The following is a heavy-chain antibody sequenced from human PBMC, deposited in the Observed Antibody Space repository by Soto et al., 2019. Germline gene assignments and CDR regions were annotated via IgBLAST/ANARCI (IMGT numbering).Heavy chain of an antibody. J-gene: IGHJ5*02. CDR3: ARGRQQLVDSALPPYNWFDP. CDR2: IYPGDSDT. Sequence: PGESLKISCKGSGYSFTSYWIGWLRQMPGKGLEWMGIIYPGDSDTRYSPSFQGQVTISADKSISTAYLQWSSLKASDTAMYYCARGRQQLVDSALPPYNWFDPWGQGTLVTVSS. CDR1: GYSFTSYW. V-gene: IGHV5-51*01. D-gene: IGHD6-13*01.